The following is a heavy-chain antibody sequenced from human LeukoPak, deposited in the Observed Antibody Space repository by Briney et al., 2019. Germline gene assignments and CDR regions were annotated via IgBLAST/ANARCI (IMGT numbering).Heavy chain of an antibody. V-gene: IGHV3-66*01. D-gene: IGHD3-22*01. CDR3: ARGRGYYDSSGDYFFDY. Sequence: PGGSLRLSCAASGFTVSSNYMNWVRQAPGKGLEWVSVIYSGGSTYYADSVKGRLTISRDNSKNTLYLQMKSLRAEDTAVYYCARGRGYYDSSGDYFFDYWGQGTLVTVSS. J-gene: IGHJ4*02. CDR2: IYSGGST. CDR1: GFTVSSNY.